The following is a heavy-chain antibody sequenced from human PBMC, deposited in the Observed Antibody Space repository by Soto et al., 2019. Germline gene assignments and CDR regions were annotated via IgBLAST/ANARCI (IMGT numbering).Heavy chain of an antibody. Sequence: PGGSLRLSCAASGFTFSGYWMHWVRQVPGKGLEWVAIISYDGSNTYYADSVKGRFTISRDNSKNTLYLQMNSLRAEDTSVYYCAKEGGLSGSYYISSSYYFDYWGQGTLVTVSS. V-gene: IGHV3-30*18. CDR1: GFTFSGYW. J-gene: IGHJ4*02. CDR3: AKEGGLSGSYYISSSYYFDY. CDR2: ISYDGSNT. D-gene: IGHD1-26*01.